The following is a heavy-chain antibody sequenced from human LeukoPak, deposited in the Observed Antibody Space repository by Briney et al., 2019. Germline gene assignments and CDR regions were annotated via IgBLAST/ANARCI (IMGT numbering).Heavy chain of an antibody. Sequence: SQTLSLTCTVSGGSISSGGYYWSCIRQHPGKGLEWIGYIYYSGSTYYNPSLKSRVTISVDTSKNQFSLKLSSVTAADTAVYYCARVPGSYLYYYYYMDVWGKGTTVTVSS. CDR1: GGSISSGGYY. D-gene: IGHD3-10*01. J-gene: IGHJ6*03. CDR3: ARVPGSYLYYYYYMDV. V-gene: IGHV4-31*03. CDR2: IYYSGST.